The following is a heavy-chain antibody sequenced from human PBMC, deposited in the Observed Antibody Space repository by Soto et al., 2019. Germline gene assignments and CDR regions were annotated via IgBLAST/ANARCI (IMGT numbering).Heavy chain of an antibody. V-gene: IGHV1-69*01. CDR1: GGTFSSYA. Sequence: QVQLVQSGAEVKKPGSSVKVSCKASGGTFSSYAISWVRQAPGQGLEWMGGIIPIFGTANYAQKFQGRVTITADESTSTAYMEVSSLRFEDTAVYYCAVYSSSPTTGVDYYYYYGMDGWGQGTTVTVSS. CDR3: AVYSSSPTTGVDYYYYYGMDG. CDR2: IIPIFGTA. D-gene: IGHD6-6*01. J-gene: IGHJ6*02.